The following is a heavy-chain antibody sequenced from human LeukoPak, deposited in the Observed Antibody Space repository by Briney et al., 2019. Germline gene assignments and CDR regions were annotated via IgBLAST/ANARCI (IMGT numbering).Heavy chain of an antibody. V-gene: IGHV4-39*07. J-gene: IGHJ5*02. CDR3: ARRLYDFWSGYYNRFDP. D-gene: IGHD3-3*01. CDR1: GGSISSSSYY. CDR2: IYYSGST. Sequence: PSETLSLTCTVSGGSISSSSYYWGWIRQPPGKGLEWIGSIYYSGSTYYNPSLKSRVTISVDTSKNQFSLKLSSVTAADTAVYYCARRLYDFWSGYYNRFDPWGQGTLVTVSS.